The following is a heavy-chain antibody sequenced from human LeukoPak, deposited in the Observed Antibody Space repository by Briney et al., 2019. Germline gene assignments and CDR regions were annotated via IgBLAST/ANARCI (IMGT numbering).Heavy chain of an antibody. V-gene: IGHV1-46*01. CDR1: GYTFTSYY. J-gene: IGHJ4*02. D-gene: IGHD5-24*01. CDR2: INPTGGST. CDR3: AREVGDGYNLDY. Sequence: ASVKVSCKASGYTFTSYYMHWVRQAPGQGLEWMGVINPTGGSTSYAQKFQGRVTMTRDTSISTAYMELSRLRSDDTAVYYCAREVGDGYNLDYWGQGTLVTVSS.